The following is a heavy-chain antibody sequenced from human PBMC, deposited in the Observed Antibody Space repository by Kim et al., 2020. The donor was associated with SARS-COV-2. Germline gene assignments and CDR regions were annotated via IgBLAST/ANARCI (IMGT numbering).Heavy chain of an antibody. Sequence: ASVKGRFTISRVNSKTTLFLKMDSLRAEDTAVYYCAKVGSGWSDSGWFDPWGQGTLVTVSS. D-gene: IGHD6-19*01. J-gene: IGHJ5*02. V-gene: IGHV3-23*03. CDR3: AKVGSGWSDSGWFDP.